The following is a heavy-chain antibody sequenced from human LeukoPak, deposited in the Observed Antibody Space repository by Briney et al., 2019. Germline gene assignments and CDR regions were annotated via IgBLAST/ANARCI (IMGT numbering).Heavy chain of an antibody. CDR3: ARSMTTVTTIDY. V-gene: IGHV3-11*06. Sequence: PGGSLRLSCAASEFTFSDYYMSWIRQAPGKGLEWVSYISSSSSYTNYADSVKGQFTISRDNAKNSLYLQMNSLRAEDTAVYYCARSMTTVTTIDYWGQGTLVTVSS. CDR2: ISSSSSYT. J-gene: IGHJ4*02. CDR1: EFTFSDYY. D-gene: IGHD4-17*01.